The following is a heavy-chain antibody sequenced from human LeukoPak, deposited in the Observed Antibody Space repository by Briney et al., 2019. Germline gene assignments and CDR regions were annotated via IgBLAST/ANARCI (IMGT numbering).Heavy chain of an antibody. CDR3: ARTYMVRGVMGGNAFDI. Sequence: SETLSLTCAVYAGSFSGYYWTWIRQSPGKGLEWIGEINDSGSTNYNPSLKSRVIISVDTSKNQFSLQLNSVTPEDTAVYYCARTYMVRGVMGGNAFDIWGQGTMVTVSS. D-gene: IGHD3-10*01. V-gene: IGHV4-34*01. CDR1: AGSFSGYY. CDR2: INDSGST. J-gene: IGHJ3*02.